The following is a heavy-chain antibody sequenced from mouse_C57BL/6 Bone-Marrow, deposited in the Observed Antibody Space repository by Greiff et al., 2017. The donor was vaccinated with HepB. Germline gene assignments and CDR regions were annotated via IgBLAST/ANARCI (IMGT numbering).Heavy chain of an antibody. Sequence: VMLVESGPELVKPGASVKISCKASGYAFSSSWMNWVKQRPGKGLEWIGRIYPGDGDTNYNGKFKGKATLTADKSSSTAYMQLSSLTSEDSAVYFCARSITTVVPYYFDYWGQGTTLTVSS. V-gene: IGHV1-82*01. CDR2: IYPGDGDT. J-gene: IGHJ2*01. CDR3: ARSITTVVPYYFDY. D-gene: IGHD1-1*01. CDR1: GYAFSSSW.